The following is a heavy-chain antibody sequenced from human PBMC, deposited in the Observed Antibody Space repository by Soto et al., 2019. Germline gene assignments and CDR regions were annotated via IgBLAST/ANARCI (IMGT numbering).Heavy chain of an antibody. D-gene: IGHD3-3*01. CDR2: IYWDDDK. CDR3: AHRVLRTVFGLVTTTDIYFDF. V-gene: IGHV2-5*02. Sequence: QITLNESGPTVVRPTETLTLTCRFSGFSLTTSGVGVGWIRQSPGKAPEWLALIYWDDDKRYSASLKSRLTITKDTSKNQVVLTVFDLDPTDTATYFCAHRVLRTVFGLVTTTDIYFDFWGQGTPGAVPS. J-gene: IGHJ4*02. CDR1: GFSLTTSGVG.